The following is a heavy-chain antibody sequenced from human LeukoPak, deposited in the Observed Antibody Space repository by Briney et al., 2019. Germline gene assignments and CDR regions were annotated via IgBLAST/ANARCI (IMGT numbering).Heavy chain of an antibody. J-gene: IGHJ3*01. CDR2: IKGKIDGGTK. Sequence: PGGSLRLSCAASGLPFSNAWMSWVRQAPGKGLEWVGRIKGKIDGGTKDHAAPVKGGFTISRDDSKNTLYLQMNSLKTEDTAVYYCTTVGLYDILTGHYHDSFDRWGQGTMVTVSS. CDR1: GLPFSNAW. D-gene: IGHD3-9*01. V-gene: IGHV3-15*01. CDR3: TTVGLYDILTGHYHDSFDR.